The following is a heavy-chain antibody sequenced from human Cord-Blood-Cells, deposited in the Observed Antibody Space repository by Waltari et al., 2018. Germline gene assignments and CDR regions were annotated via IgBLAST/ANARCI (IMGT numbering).Heavy chain of an antibody. CDR2: YSGSWRST. V-gene: IGHV3-23*01. Sequence: EVQLLESGGGLVQPGGSLRLSCAASGFTFTSYAMSWVRQAPGNGRGWVSAYSGSWRSTYYARAVKCRFTIYRDNANNTVYLQMNSLRAEDTPVYYCAKENCSGSYYFDYWVQGTLVTVSS. CDR3: AKENCSGSYYFDY. D-gene: IGHD3-10*02. J-gene: IGHJ4*02. CDR1: GFTFTSYA.